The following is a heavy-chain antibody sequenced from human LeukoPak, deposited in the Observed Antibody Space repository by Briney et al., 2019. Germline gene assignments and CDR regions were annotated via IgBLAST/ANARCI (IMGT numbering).Heavy chain of an antibody. D-gene: IGHD4-17*01. CDR2: IYYSGST. V-gene: IGHV4-39*01. Sequence: KPSETLSLTCTVSGGSISSSSYYWGWIRQPPGKGLEWIGSIYYSGSTYYNPSLKSRVTISVDTSKNQFSLKLSSVTAADTAVYYCARLPIGDYYFDYWGQGTLSPSPQ. J-gene: IGHJ4*02. CDR1: GGSISSSSYY. CDR3: ARLPIGDYYFDY.